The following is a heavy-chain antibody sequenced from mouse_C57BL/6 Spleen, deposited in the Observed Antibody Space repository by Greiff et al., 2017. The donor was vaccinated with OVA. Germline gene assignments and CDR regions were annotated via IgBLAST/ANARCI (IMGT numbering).Heavy chain of an antibody. D-gene: IGHD4-1*01. CDR1: GYTFTSYW. CDR2: INPSSGFT. CDR3: APNWDVDWFAY. J-gene: IGHJ3*01. Sequence: VQLQQSGAELAKPGASVKLSCKASGYTFTSYWMHWVKTRPGQGLAWIGYINPSSGFTKYNQKFKDKATLTADKSSSTAYMQLSSLTYEDSAVYYCAPNWDVDWFAYWGQGTLVTVSA. V-gene: IGHV1-7*01.